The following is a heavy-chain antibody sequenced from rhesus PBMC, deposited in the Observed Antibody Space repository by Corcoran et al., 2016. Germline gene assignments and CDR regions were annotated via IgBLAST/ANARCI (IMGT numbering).Heavy chain of an antibody. CDR3: AREHTGYTEH. V-gene: IGHV4-65*01. CDR1: GGSVSSSNW. Sequence: QVQLQESGPGLVKPSETLSLTCAVSGGSVSSSNWWSWIRQPPGKGLEWIGYISGSSGSTYYNPSLKSRVTISTDTSKNQFSLKLSSVTAADTAVYYCAREHTGYTEHWGQGVLVTVSS. D-gene: IGHD3-3*01. J-gene: IGHJ4*01. CDR2: ISGSSGST.